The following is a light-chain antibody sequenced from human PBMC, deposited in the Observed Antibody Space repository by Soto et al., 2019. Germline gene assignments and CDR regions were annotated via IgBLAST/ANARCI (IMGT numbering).Light chain of an antibody. J-gene: IGLJ1*01. V-gene: IGLV2-14*01. CDR1: SSHVGGFEY. Sequence: QSALSQPASVSGSPGQSITISCTGTSSHVGGFEYVSWYQHQPGKAPKLIIYDVTKRPSGVSNRFSGSKSGNTASLTISGIQAEDEGDYYCGSITRSSTSVFGTGTKLTVL. CDR2: DVT. CDR3: GSITRSSTSV.